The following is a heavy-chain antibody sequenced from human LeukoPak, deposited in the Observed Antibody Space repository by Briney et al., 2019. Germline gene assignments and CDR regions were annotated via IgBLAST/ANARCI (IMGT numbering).Heavy chain of an antibody. V-gene: IGHV3-7*01. D-gene: IGHD3-22*01. J-gene: IGHJ5*02. CDR3: ARVGYDSTGYSTFRWFDP. Sequence: GGSLRLSCAASGFTFSSYWMSWVRQAPGKGREWVANIKQDGSEKFYVDSVKGRFTISRDNAKNSLYLQMNSLRGEDTAVYYCARVGYDSTGYSTFRWFDPWGQGTLVTVSS. CDR2: IKQDGSEK. CDR1: GFTFSSYW.